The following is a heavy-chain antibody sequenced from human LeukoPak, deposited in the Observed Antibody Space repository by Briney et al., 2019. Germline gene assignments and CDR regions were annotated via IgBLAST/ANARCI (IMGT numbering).Heavy chain of an antibody. CDR3: ARGQAGATTLFDY. CDR2: IFYSGST. Sequence: SETLSLTCTVSGGSISSDYCNWIRQPPGKGLEWIGYIFYSGSTNYNPSLKSRVTISVDRSKNQFSLKLSSVTAADTAVYYCARGQAGATTLFDYWGQGTLVTVSS. V-gene: IGHV4-59*01. J-gene: IGHJ4*02. CDR1: GGSISSDY. D-gene: IGHD1-26*01.